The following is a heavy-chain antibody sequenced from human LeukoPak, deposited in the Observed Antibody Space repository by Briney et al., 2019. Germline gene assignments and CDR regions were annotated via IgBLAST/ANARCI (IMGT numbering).Heavy chain of an antibody. Sequence: SETLSLTCAVYGGSFSGYYWSWIRQPPGKGLEWIGEINHSGSTNYNPSLKSRVTISVDTSKNQFSLKLSSVTAADTAVYYCARMGSITMIRGIWFDPWGQGTLVTVSS. CDR1: GGSFSGYY. J-gene: IGHJ5*02. CDR2: INHSGST. V-gene: IGHV4-34*01. D-gene: IGHD3-10*01. CDR3: ARMGSITMIRGIWFDP.